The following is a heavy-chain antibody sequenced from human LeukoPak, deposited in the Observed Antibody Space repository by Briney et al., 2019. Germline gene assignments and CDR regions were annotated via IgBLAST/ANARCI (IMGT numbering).Heavy chain of an antibody. CDR1: GFTFSGYW. J-gene: IGHJ4*02. V-gene: IGHV3-74*01. D-gene: IGHD1-26*01. CDR3: ARDGRSGNFDK. CDR2: IRSDGSIT. Sequence: PGGSLRLSCAASGFTFSGYWMHWVRQAPGKGLAWVSVIRSDGSITTYADSVKGRFTISRDTAKNTLYQQINSLRAGDTAVYYCARDGRSGNFDKWGQGTLVSASS.